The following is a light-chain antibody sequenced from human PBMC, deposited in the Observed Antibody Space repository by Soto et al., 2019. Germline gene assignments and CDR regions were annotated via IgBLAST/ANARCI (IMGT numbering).Light chain of an antibody. J-gene: IGKJ5*01. V-gene: IGKV1-33*01. CDR2: DAS. CDR3: QQYDVLHPT. CDR1: QGIGTF. Sequence: DIQMTQSPSSLSASIGDRVTITSQASQGIGTFLNWVQQRPGSDHKLMIYDASTLETGVPSRFSVRESGSDFTSTISGLQPEDIATYYCQQYDVLHPTFGQGTRLES.